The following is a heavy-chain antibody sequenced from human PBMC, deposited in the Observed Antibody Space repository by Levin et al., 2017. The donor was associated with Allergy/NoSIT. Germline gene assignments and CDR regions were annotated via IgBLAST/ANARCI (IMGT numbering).Heavy chain of an antibody. D-gene: IGHD3-3*01. CDR1: GFTFSSHW. CDR2: INTDESTT. J-gene: IGHJ5*02. V-gene: IGHV3-74*01. CDR3: TRGATLGVAAFDP. Sequence: GASVKVSCAASGFTFSSHWMHWVRQVPGKGLVWVSRINTDESTTNYADSVKGRFTISRDNAKNTLYLQMNSLRAEDTAVYYCTRGATLGVAAFDPWGQGILVTVSS.